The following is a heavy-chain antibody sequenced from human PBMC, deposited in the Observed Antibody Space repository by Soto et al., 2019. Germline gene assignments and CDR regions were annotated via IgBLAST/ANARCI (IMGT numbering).Heavy chain of an antibody. V-gene: IGHV3-11*05. J-gene: IGHJ4*02. CDR3: ARDHHRYSGYDYVDY. Sequence: GGSLRLSCAASAFTFSDYYMSWIRQAPGQGLEWVSYISSSSSYTNYADSVKGRFTISRDNAKNSLYLQMNSLRAEDTAVYYCARDHHRYSGYDYVDYWGKGTLVTVSS. CDR1: AFTFSDYY. D-gene: IGHD5-12*01. CDR2: ISSSSSYT.